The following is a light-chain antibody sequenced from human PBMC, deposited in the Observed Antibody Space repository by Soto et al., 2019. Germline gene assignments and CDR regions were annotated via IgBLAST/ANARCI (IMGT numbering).Light chain of an antibody. V-gene: IGLV2-14*01. CDR1: RSDIGSYDY. CDR3: SSYTSTPNTYV. J-gene: IGLJ1*01. CDR2: EVK. Sequence: QSVLTQPASVSGSPGQSISISCTGSRSDIGSYDYVSWFQQYPGKAPKVIIYEVKNRPSGISDRFSASKSGNTASLTISGLQAEDEADYYCSSYTSTPNTYVFGSGTKVTVL.